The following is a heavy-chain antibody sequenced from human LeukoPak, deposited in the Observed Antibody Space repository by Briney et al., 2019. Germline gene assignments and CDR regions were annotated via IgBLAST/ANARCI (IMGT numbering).Heavy chain of an antibody. D-gene: IGHD3-22*01. CDR2: ISNDGSST. V-gene: IGHV3-74*01. Sequence: GGSLRLSCAASGFTFSRYWMHWVRRAPGKGLVWVSRISNDGSSTSYADSVKGRFTISRDNAKNTLYLQMNNLRAEDTAVYYCARDSLDFSGYYYGYDYWGQGTLVTVSS. CDR3: ARDSLDFSGYYYGYDY. J-gene: IGHJ4*02. CDR1: GFTFSRYW.